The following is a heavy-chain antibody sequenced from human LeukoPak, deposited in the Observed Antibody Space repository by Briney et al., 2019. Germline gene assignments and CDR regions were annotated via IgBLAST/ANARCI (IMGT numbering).Heavy chain of an antibody. CDR2: IYTSGST. CDR1: GGSISSYY. CDR3: ARERIEYCSSTSCLYYFDY. Sequence: SETLSLTCTVSGGSISSYYWSWIRQPAGKGLEWIGRIYTSGSTNYNPSLKSRVTMSVDTSKNQFSLKLSSVTAADTAVYYCARERIEYCSSTSCLYYFDYWGQGTLVTVSS. J-gene: IGHJ4*02. D-gene: IGHD2-2*01. V-gene: IGHV4-4*07.